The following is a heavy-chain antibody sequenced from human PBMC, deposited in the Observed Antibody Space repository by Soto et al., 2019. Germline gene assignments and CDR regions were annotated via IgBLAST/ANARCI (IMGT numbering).Heavy chain of an antibody. CDR2: INAGNGNT. D-gene: IGHD1-1*01. CDR1: GYTFTSYA. V-gene: IGHV1-3*01. J-gene: IGHJ6*02. Sequence: ASVKVSCKASGYTFTSYAMHWVRQAPGQRLEWMGWINAGNGNTKYSQKFQGRVTITRDTSASTAYMELSSLRSEDTAVYYCARLQLERLWLIRSPAYYYYGMDVWGQGTTVTVSS. CDR3: ARLQLERLWLIRSPAYYYYGMDV.